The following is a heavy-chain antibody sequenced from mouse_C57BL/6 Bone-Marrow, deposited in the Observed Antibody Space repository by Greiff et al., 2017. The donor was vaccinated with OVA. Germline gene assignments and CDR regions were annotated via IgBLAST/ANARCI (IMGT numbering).Heavy chain of an antibody. CDR1: GYTFTSYW. CDR2: IHPNSGST. V-gene: IGHV1-64*01. D-gene: IGHD1-1*01. Sequence: QVQLQQPGAELVKPGASVKLSCKASGYTFTSYWMHWVKQRPGQGLEWIGMIHPNSGSTNYNEKFKSKATLTVAKSSSTAYMQLSSLTSEDSAFYYCARRGHYYGSRKGYFDCWGRGTTLTVSS. CDR3: ARRGHYYGSRKGYFDC. J-gene: IGHJ2*01.